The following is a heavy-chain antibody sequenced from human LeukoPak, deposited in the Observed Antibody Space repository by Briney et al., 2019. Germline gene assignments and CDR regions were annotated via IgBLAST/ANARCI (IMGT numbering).Heavy chain of an antibody. D-gene: IGHD3-10*02. CDR2: ISFDGSLE. Sequence: GRSLRLSCAASGFSFYTIGMHWVRQAPGKGLEWVAVISFDGSLEYYVDSVKGRFTISRDNSKNMLYLQMNSLRPEDTAVYYCAKDRNVGLDAIDVWGQGTMVTVSS. CDR3: AKDRNVGLDAIDV. V-gene: IGHV3-30*18. J-gene: IGHJ3*01. CDR1: GFSFYTIG.